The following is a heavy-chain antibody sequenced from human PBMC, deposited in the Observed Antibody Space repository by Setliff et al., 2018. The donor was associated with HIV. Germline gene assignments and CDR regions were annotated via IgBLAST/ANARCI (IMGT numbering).Heavy chain of an antibody. CDR1: AYSISSHYY. CDR2: IYHSGST. V-gene: IGHV4-38-2*02. CDR3: ARDVRYLSSTSCYGGYYYYYMDV. Sequence: KPSETLSLTCAVSAYSISSHYYWGWIRQPPGKVLEWIGTIYHSGSTYYNTSLKSRVTISVDTSKNQFSLKLSSVTAADTAVYYCARDVRYLSSTSCYGGYYYYYMDV. D-gene: IGHD2-2*01. J-gene: IGHJ6*03.